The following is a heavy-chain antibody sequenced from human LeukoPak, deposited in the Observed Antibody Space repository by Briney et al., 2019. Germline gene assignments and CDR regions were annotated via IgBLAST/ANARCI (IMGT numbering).Heavy chain of an antibody. Sequence: GGSLRLSCAASGFTFISYAMTWVRQAPGQGLEWVSAISASGGNTYYADSVKGRFTISRDNSKYTLYLQINSLRAEDTAVYYCAKDSTGVAATDYWGQGTLVTVSS. CDR1: GFTFISYA. V-gene: IGHV3-23*01. D-gene: IGHD6-19*01. J-gene: IGHJ4*02. CDR2: ISASGGNT. CDR3: AKDSTGVAATDY.